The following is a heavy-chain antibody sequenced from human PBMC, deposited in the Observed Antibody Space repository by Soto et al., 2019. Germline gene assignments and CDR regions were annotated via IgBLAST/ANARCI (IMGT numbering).Heavy chain of an antibody. Sequence: HPGGSLRLSCAASGFTFSSYAMSWVRQAPGKGLEWVSAISGSGGSTYYADSVKGRFTISRDNSKNTLYLQMNSLRAEDTAVYYCAKWHVLRFLEWFLDYSDYWGQGTLVTFS. CDR2: ISGSGGST. CDR1: GFTFSSYA. V-gene: IGHV3-23*01. D-gene: IGHD3-3*01. J-gene: IGHJ4*02. CDR3: AKWHVLRFLEWFLDYSDY.